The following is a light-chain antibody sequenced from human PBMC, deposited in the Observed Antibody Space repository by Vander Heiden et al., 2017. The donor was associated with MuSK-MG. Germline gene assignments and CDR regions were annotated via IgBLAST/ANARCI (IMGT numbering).Light chain of an antibody. V-gene: IGKV3-11*01. CDR3: QQRSRMPLT. CDR1: QSVGSL. CDR2: DTS. J-gene: IGKJ4*01. Sequence: IVLTQSPVTLSLSPGEGAILSCRTSQSVGSLLAWYQQRPGQAPRLLIYDTSYRATGIPARFSGSGSGTDFTLTISSLEAEDFAVYYCQQRSRMPLTFGGGTRVEI.